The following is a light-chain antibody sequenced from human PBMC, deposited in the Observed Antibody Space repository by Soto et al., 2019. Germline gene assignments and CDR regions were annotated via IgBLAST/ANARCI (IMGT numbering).Light chain of an antibody. CDR1: QTIANY. Sequence: DIQMTQSPSSLSASVGDRVTITCRASQTIANYLNWYQHKPGKAPKLLIFAASKVQSGVPSRFSGSGSGTDFTLTISSLQPEDFATYTCQQSYITPYTFGQGTRLEIK. CDR2: AAS. CDR3: QQSYITPYT. J-gene: IGKJ2*01. V-gene: IGKV1-39*01.